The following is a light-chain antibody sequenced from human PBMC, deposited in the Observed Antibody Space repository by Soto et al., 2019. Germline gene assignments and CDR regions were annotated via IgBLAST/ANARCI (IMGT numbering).Light chain of an antibody. CDR3: QQYNNWPPWT. J-gene: IGKJ1*01. CDR1: QSVSSN. Sequence: AISHSPATLSVSPGERATLSCRASQSVSSNLAWYQQKPGQAPRLLIYGASTRATGIPARFSGSGSGTEFTLTISSLQSEDFAVYYCQQYNNWPPWTFGQGTKVDIK. CDR2: GAS. V-gene: IGKV3-15*01.